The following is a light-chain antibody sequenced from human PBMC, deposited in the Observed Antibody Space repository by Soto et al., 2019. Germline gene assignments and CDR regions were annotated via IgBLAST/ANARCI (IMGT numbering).Light chain of an antibody. Sequence: IVFTQSPPTLSSSPGETTTLSCTASQTVSSSYLAWYQQKPDQAPRPLIYGASSRATGIPDRFSGSGSGTVFTLTISRPEPEDFAVYYCQQYGSSHWTFGQGTKVDIK. J-gene: IGKJ1*01. CDR2: GAS. V-gene: IGKV3-20*01. CDR1: QTVSSSY. CDR3: QQYGSSHWT.